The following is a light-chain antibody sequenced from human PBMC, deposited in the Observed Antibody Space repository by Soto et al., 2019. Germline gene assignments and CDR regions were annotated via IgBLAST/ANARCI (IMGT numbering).Light chain of an antibody. V-gene: IGKV1-33*01. Sequence: DIQLTQSPSSLSASVGARVTITCQASQDITNYLSWYQQRPGKAPKLLIYDASNLESGVPSRFSGSGSGTDFSFTISSLQPEDIATYFCQQYDDLPLTFGGGTKVDI. CDR1: QDITNY. CDR3: QQYDDLPLT. J-gene: IGKJ4*01. CDR2: DAS.